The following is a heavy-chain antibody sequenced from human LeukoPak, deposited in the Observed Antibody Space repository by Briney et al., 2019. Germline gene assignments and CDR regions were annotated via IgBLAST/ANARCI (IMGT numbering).Heavy chain of an antibody. CDR2: IRSNSDGGTI. CDR3: ATDFYDST. CDR1: GFTFSNAW. D-gene: IGHD3-22*01. V-gene: IGHV3-15*07. J-gene: IGHJ5*02. Sequence: GSLRLSCATSGFTFSNAWMNWVRQAPGKGLEWVGRIRSNSDGGTIDYAAPAKGRFTLSRDDSKTTLYLQMNSLQTEDTAVCYCATDFYDSTWGQGTLVTVSS.